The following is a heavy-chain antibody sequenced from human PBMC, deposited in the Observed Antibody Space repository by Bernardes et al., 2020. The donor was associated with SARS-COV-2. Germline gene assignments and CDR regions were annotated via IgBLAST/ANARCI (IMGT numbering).Heavy chain of an antibody. V-gene: IGHV3-33*01. CDR1: GFTFSSYG. CDR3: ARGRWTYYYGMDV. Sequence: GGSLRLSCAASGFTFSSYGMHWVRQAPGKGLEWVAVIWYDGSNKYYADSVKGRFTISRDNSKNTLYLQMNSLRADDTAVYYCARGRWTYYYGMDVWGQGTTVTVSS. J-gene: IGHJ6*02. D-gene: IGHD2-15*01. CDR2: IWYDGSNK.